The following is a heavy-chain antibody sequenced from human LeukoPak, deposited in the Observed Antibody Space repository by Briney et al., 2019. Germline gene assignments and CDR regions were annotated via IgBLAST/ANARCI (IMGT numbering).Heavy chain of an antibody. V-gene: IGHV4-31*03. Sequence: SQTLSLTCTVSGGSLSSGGYYWSWIRQHPGKGLEWIGYIYYSGSTDYSPSLKSRVTISVDTSKNQFSLKLSSVTAADTAVYYCARPGYRRRRFYYYYMDVWGKGTTVTVSS. CDR3: ARPGYRRRRFYYYYMDV. CDR2: IYYSGST. D-gene: IGHD2-15*01. J-gene: IGHJ6*03. CDR1: GGSLSSGGYY.